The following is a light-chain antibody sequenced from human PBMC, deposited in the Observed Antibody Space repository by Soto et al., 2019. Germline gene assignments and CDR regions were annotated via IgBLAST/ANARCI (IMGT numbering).Light chain of an antibody. CDR3: QQYDNWPWT. Sequence: EIVMTQSPATLSVSPGGRATLSCRACQSISGTLAWYQQKPGQAPRLLIYGAFTRATGFPARFSGSGSGTDFTLTITSLQSEDFAVYYCQQYDNWPWTFGQGTKVDIK. J-gene: IGKJ1*01. V-gene: IGKV3-15*01. CDR1: QSISGT. CDR2: GAF.